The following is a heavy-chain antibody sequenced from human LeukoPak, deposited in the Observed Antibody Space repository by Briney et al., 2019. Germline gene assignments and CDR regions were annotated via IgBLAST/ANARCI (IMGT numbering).Heavy chain of an antibody. V-gene: IGHV1-2*02. CDR1: GYTFTAYY. D-gene: IGHD7-27*01. J-gene: IGHJ5*02. CDR2: INPNNGGR. Sequence: EASVKVSCKTSGYTFTAYYMHWVRQAPGQGLEYMGWINPNNGGRQFAQKFQGRVTMTRDTSISTAHLDLTSLTSDDTAVYCCARGGPNWGYFPLDQWGQGTLVTVSS. CDR3: ARGGPNWGYFPLDQ.